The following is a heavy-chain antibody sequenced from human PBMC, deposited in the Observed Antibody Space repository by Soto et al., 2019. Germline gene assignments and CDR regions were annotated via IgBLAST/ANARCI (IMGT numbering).Heavy chain of an antibody. CDR2: IWYDGSNQ. CDR1: GFTFNTYG. D-gene: IGHD6-13*01. CDR3: AREYSITWYYGMDV. Sequence: QVQLVESGGGVVQPGRALRLSCTASGFTFNTYGMHWVRQAPGKGLEWVAAIWYDGSNQYYADSVKGRFTVSRDNSKNTLYLQMNSLRADDTAVYYCAREYSITWYYGMDVWGQWTTVTVS. V-gene: IGHV3-33*01. J-gene: IGHJ6*02.